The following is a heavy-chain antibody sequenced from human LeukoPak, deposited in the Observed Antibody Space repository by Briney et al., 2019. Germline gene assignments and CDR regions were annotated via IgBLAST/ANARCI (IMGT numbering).Heavy chain of an antibody. Sequence: ASVKVSCKASGGTFSSYAISWVRQAPGQGLEWMGGIIPIFGTANYAQKFQGRVTITADKSTSTAYMELSSLRSEDTAVYYCAREFRNYATFDYWGQGTLVTVSS. CDR2: IIPIFGTA. J-gene: IGHJ4*02. CDR1: GGTFSSYA. D-gene: IGHD1-7*01. V-gene: IGHV1-69*06. CDR3: AREFRNYATFDY.